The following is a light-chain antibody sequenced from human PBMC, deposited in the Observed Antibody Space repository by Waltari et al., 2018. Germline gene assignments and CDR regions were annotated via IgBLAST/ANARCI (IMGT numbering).Light chain of an antibody. CDR1: SSNIGTGSG. CDR2: ANG. CDR3: QSYDSSLSGSV. Sequence: QSVLTQPPSVSGAPGQRVTLSCTGSSSNIGTGSGVHWYQQLPGTAPKLLIYANGNRPSGVPDRFSGSQSGTSASLAITGLQAEDEADYYCQSYDSSLSGSVFGGGTKLTVL. V-gene: IGLV1-40*01. J-gene: IGLJ2*01.